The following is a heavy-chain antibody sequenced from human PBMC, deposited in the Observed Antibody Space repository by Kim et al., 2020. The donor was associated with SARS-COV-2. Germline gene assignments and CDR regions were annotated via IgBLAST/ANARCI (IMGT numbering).Heavy chain of an antibody. CDR3: ARGSYDAFDS. Sequence: GSTSHADSVKGRFTISKDTSKSMRFLQMTSLRGEDTAVYYCARGSYDAFDSWGQGTMVTVSS. CDR2: GST. J-gene: IGHJ3*02. V-gene: IGHV3-53*01.